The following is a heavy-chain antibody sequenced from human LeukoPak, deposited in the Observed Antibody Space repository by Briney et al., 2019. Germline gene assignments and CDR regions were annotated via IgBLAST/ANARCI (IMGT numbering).Heavy chain of an antibody. CDR1: GGSISSGSYY. D-gene: IGHD3-3*01. CDR2: IYTSGST. V-gene: IGHV4-61*02. CDR3: ARVQLRFLEWLAQGDAFDI. J-gene: IGHJ3*02. Sequence: SETLSLTCTVSGGSISSGSYYWSWIRQPAGKGLEWIGRIYTSGSTNYNPSLKSRVTISVDTSKNQFSLKLSSVTAADTAVYYCARVQLRFLEWLAQGDAFDIWGQGTMVTVSS.